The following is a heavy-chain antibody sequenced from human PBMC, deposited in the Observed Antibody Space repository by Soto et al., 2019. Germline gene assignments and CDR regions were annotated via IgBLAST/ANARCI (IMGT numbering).Heavy chain of an antibody. CDR2: ISGSGGST. D-gene: IGHD2-2*01. CDR3: AKGPSPYCSSTSCYDDAFDI. J-gene: IGHJ3*02. Sequence: GGSLRLSCAASGFTFSSYAMSWVRQAPGKGLEWVSAISGSGGSTYYADSVKGRFTISRDNSENTLYLQMNSLRAEDTAVYYCAKGPSPYCSSTSCYDDAFDIWGQGTMVTVSS. V-gene: IGHV3-23*01. CDR1: GFTFSSYA.